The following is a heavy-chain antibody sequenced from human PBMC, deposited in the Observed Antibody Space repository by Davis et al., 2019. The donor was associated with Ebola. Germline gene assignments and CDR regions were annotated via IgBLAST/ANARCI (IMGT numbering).Heavy chain of an antibody. J-gene: IGHJ6*02. CDR1: GYIFISYG. V-gene: IGHV1-18*01. CDR3: ARDLPYYYCGMDV. Sequence: ASAQVFCKASGYIFISYGISWVRQAPGQERQWLVWISAYNGNTNYAQKLQGRVTMTTDTSTSTAYMELRSLRSDDTAVYYCARDLPYYYCGMDVWGQGTTVTVSS. CDR2: ISAYNGNT.